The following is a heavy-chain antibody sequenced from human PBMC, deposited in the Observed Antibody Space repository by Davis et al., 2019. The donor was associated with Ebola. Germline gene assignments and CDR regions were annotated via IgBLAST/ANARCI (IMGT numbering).Heavy chain of an antibody. CDR3: ARWLRFPPVDY. Sequence: PGRSLRPSCAPSRFTLRDYYMSWIRQAPGKGMEWVSYISSSGTIIYYAESVRGRFTISRDNAKNSLYLQMNSQRAEDSAVYYCARWLRFPPVDYWGQGILVTVSS. D-gene: IGHD5-12*01. J-gene: IGHJ4*02. V-gene: IGHV3-11*01. CDR2: ISSSGTII. CDR1: RFTLRDYY.